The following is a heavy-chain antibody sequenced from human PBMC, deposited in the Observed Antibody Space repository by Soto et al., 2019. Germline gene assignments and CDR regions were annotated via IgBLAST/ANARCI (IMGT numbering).Heavy chain of an antibody. D-gene: IGHD3-16*01. CDR2: IYYSGST. J-gene: IGHJ5*02. CDR1: GGSISSYY. CDR3: ARTYYDYIWGSPPRPRWFDP. V-gene: IGHV4-59*08. Sequence: SETLSLTCTVSGGSISSYYWSWIRQPPGKGLEWIGYIYYSGSTNYNPSLKSRVTISVDTSKNQFSLKLSSVTAADTAVYYCARTYYDYIWGSPPRPRWFDPWGQGTLVTVSS.